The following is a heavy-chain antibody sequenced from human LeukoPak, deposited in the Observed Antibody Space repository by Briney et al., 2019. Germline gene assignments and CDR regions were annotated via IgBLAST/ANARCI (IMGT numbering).Heavy chain of an antibody. CDR1: GFTFSSYA. Sequence: PGRSLRLSCAASGFTFSSYAMHWVRQAPGKGLEWVAVISYDGSNKYYADSVKGRFTISRDNSKNTLYLQMISLRAEDTAVYYCAREPDIVVVPAASLDYWGQGTLVTVSS. D-gene: IGHD2-2*01. CDR3: AREPDIVVVPAASLDY. V-gene: IGHV3-30-3*01. J-gene: IGHJ4*02. CDR2: ISYDGSNK.